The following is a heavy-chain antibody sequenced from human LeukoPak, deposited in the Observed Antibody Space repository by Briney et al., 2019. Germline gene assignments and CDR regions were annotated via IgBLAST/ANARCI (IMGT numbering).Heavy chain of an antibody. CDR3: AKAPVTTCRGAYCYPFDY. CDR1: GFTFSSYA. J-gene: IGHJ4*02. Sequence: GGSLRLSCAASGFTFSSYAMSWVRQAPGKGLEWVSAISDSGNTYHTDSVKGRFTISRDSSKNTLFLQMNRLRPEDAAVYYCAKAPVTTCRGAYCYPFDYWGQGTLVTVSS. CDR2: ISDSGNT. D-gene: IGHD2-21*01. V-gene: IGHV3-23*01.